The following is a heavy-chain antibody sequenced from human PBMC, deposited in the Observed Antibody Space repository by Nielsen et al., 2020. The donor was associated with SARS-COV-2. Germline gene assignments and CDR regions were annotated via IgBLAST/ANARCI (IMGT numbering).Heavy chain of an antibody. Sequence: ASVKVSCKTSGYTFTSYAMHWVRQAPRQGLEWMGIINPSGGSTSYAQKFQGRVTMTRDTSTSTVYMELSSLRSEDTAVYYCARDQVGYDVAYWGQGTLVTVSS. CDR2: INPSGGST. D-gene: IGHD6-13*01. CDR1: GYTFTSYA. J-gene: IGHJ4*02. CDR3: ARDQVGYDVAY. V-gene: IGHV1-46*01.